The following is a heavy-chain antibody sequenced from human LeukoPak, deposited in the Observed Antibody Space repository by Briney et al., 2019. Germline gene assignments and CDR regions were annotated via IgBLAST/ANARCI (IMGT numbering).Heavy chain of an antibody. Sequence: SVKVSCKASGGTLSSYAISWVRQAPGQGLEWMGRIIPIFGTANYAQKFQGRVTITTDESTSTAYMELSSLRAEDTAVYYCAKDITPYYYDSSGLPPLDYWGQGTLVTVSS. J-gene: IGHJ4*02. V-gene: IGHV1-69*05. CDR2: IIPIFGTA. CDR3: AKDITPYYYDSSGLPPLDY. D-gene: IGHD3-22*01. CDR1: GGTLSSYA.